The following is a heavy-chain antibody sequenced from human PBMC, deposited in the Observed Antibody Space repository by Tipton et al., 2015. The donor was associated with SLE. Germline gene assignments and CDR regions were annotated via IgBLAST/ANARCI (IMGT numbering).Heavy chain of an antibody. CDR1: GFTFSDYG. CDR3: ARGGDIGYCSGDSCYYRDYFDS. CDR2: IRYDGSNK. J-gene: IGHJ4*02. V-gene: IGHV3-33*01. Sequence: RSLRLSCAASGFTFSDYGMHWVRQAPGKGLVWVAFIRYDGSNKYYADSVKGRLTISRDNSKNTLYLQMNSLRAADTAVYYCARGGDIGYCSGDSCYYRDYFDSWGQGTLVTVSS. D-gene: IGHD2-15*01.